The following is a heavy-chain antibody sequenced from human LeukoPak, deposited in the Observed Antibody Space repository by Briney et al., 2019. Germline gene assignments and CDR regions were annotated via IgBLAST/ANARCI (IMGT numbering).Heavy chain of an antibody. Sequence: SETLSLTCTVSGGSISSYYWSWIRQPPGKGLEWIGYIYYSGSTNYNPSLKSRVTISVDTSKNQFSLKLSSVTAADTAVYYCASVRRGFGEFSKYYSYYYMDVWGKGTTVTISS. D-gene: IGHD3-10*01. J-gene: IGHJ6*03. CDR1: GGSISSYY. CDR2: IYYSGST. CDR3: ASVRRGFGEFSKYYSYYYMDV. V-gene: IGHV4-59*08.